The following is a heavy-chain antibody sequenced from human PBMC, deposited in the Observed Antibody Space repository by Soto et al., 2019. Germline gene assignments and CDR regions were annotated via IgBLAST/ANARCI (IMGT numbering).Heavy chain of an antibody. V-gene: IGHV3-23*01. Sequence: EVQLLESGGGLVQPGGSLRFSCAASGFTFGDYAMSWVRQAPEKGLEWVSSISGGGSTNYVDSVKGRFTISRDNSKNTLSLQMNNLRAEDTAVYYCAKSSSFYSNSPFDYWGQGTLVTVSS. J-gene: IGHJ4*02. CDR1: GFTFGDYA. CDR3: AKSSSFYSNSPFDY. D-gene: IGHD4-4*01. CDR2: ISGGGST.